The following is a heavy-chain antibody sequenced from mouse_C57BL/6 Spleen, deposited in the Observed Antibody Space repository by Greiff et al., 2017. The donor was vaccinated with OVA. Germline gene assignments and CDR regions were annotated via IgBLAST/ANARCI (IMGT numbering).Heavy chain of an antibody. CDR3: ASGTVVNY. V-gene: IGHV3-6*01. J-gene: IGHJ2*01. Sequence: ESGPGLVKPSQSLSLTCSVTGYSITSGYYWNWIRQFPGNKLEWMGYISYDGSNNYNPSLKNRISITRDTSKNQFFLKLNSVTTEDTATYYCASGTVVNYWGQGTTLTVSS. CDR2: ISYDGSN. CDR1: GYSITSGYY. D-gene: IGHD1-1*01.